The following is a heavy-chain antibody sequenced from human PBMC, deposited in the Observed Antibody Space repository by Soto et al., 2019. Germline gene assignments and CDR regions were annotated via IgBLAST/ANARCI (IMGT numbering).Heavy chain of an antibody. J-gene: IGHJ4*02. CDR1: GGTFSSYA. D-gene: IGHD3-22*01. CDR3: ARLHVSNYYDSSGYYLDY. V-gene: IGHV1-69*13. CDR2: IIPIFGTA. Sequence: SVKVSCKASGGTFSSYAISWVRQAPGQGLEWMGGIIPIFGTANYAQKFQGRVTITADESTSTAYMELSSLRSEDTAVYYCARLHVSNYYDSSGYYLDYWGQGTLVTRLL.